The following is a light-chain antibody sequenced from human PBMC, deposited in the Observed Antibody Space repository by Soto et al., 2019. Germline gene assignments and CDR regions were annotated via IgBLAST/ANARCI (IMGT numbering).Light chain of an antibody. CDR3: QQGYSTPVT. J-gene: IGKJ5*01. CDR2: GAS. CDR1: QSVSSNN. V-gene: IGKV3-20*01. Sequence: EIVLTQSPGTLSLSPGERATLSCRASQSVSSNNLAWYQQRPGQAPRVVIYGASTRATGIPERFSGSGSGTDFTLTISRLEPEDFATYFCQQGYSTPVTFGQGTR.